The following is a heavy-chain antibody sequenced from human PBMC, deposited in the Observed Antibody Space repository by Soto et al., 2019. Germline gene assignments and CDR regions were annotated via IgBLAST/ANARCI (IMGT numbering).Heavy chain of an antibody. V-gene: IGHV1-18*01. CDR3: ARDWIVVVVAAKPCYYYYGMDV. Sequence: ASVKVSCKASGYTFTSYGISWVRQAPGQGLEWMGWISAYNGNTNYAQKLQGRVTMTTDTSTSTAYMELRSLRSDDTAVYYCARDWIVVVVAAKPCYYYYGMDVWGQGTTVTVSS. D-gene: IGHD2-15*01. CDR2: ISAYNGNT. CDR1: GYTFTSYG. J-gene: IGHJ6*02.